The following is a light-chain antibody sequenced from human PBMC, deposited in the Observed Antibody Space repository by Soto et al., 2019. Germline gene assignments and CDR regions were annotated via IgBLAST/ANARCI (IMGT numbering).Light chain of an antibody. J-gene: IGKJ4*01. CDR3: QQYNISPPT. CDR1: QRVTSSY. CDR2: GTS. Sequence: EMVLTQSPRTLSLSPGENATLSCRASQRVTSSYLTWYQQKPGQAPRLLIYGTSSRATGIPDRFSGSGSGTDFTLTISRLEPEDFAVYYCQQYNISPPTFGGGTKVDIK. V-gene: IGKV3-20*01.